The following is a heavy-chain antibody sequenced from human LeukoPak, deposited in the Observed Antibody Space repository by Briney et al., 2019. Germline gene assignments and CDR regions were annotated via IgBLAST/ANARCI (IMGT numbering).Heavy chain of an antibody. J-gene: IGHJ6*02. CDR2: ISAYNGNT. V-gene: IGHV1-18*01. D-gene: IGHD3-3*01. CDR3: AREYYDFWSGYYRPYYGMDV. CDR1: GYSFTSYG. Sequence: ASVKVSCTASGYSFTSYGFSWVRQAPGQGLEWMGWISAYNGNTNYAQKLQGRVTMTTDTTTRTAYMELRSLRSDDTAVYYCAREYYDFWSGYYRPYYGMDVWGQGTTVTVSS.